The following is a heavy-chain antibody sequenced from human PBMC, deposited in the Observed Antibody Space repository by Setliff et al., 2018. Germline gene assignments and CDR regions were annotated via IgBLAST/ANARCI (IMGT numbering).Heavy chain of an antibody. D-gene: IGHD2-21*01. CDR2: ISAYNGNT. CDR1: GYTFTSYG. J-gene: IGHJ4*02. Sequence: ASVKVSCKASGYTFTSYGISWVRQAPGQGLEWMGWISAYNGNTNYAQKLQGRVTVTTDTSTSTAYMELTSLRSDDTAVYYCATEKFPGDWGDYWGQGTLVTVSS. CDR3: ATEKFPGDWGDY. V-gene: IGHV1-18*01.